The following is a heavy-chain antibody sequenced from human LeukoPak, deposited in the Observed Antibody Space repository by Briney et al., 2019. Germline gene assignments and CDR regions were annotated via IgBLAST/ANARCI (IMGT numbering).Heavy chain of an antibody. CDR1: GGSISSGSFY. Sequence: SETLSLTCTVSGGSISSGSFYWNWIRQPAGRGLEWIGRIYTSGSTSYNPSFKSRVTISLDTSKNQLSLKLSSVTAADTAVYYCARGQGSYCSSTSCYTLAGMDVWGQGTTVTVSS. J-gene: IGHJ6*02. CDR3: ARGQGSYCSSTSCYTLAGMDV. D-gene: IGHD2-2*02. CDR2: IYTSGST. V-gene: IGHV4-61*02.